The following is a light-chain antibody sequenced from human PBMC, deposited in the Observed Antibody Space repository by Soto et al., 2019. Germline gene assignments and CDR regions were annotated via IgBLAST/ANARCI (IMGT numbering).Light chain of an antibody. CDR2: DAD. CDR3: QQRSNWPPIT. CDR1: HSVSSTF. J-gene: IGKJ5*01. V-gene: IGKV3D-20*02. Sequence: DTVLTQSPGTLSLSPGETATLTCSASHSVSSTFLAWYQQKPGQAPTLLIYDADTRATGIPDRFSGSGSGTDFTLTISRLEPEDFAVYYCQQRSNWPPITFGQGTRLEIK.